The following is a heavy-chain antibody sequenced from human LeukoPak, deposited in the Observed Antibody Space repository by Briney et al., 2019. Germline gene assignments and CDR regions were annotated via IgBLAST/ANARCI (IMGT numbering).Heavy chain of an antibody. V-gene: IGHV3-74*01. CDR3: GRGRLQQPPSAY. CDR1: GFTFSSYW. Sequence: GGSLRLSCAASGFTFSSYWMHWVRQAPGKGLVWVSRINSDGSSTSYADSVKGRFTISRDNAKNTLYLQMNSLRAEDTAVYYCGRGRLQQPPSAYWGQGTLVTVSS. D-gene: IGHD6-13*01. J-gene: IGHJ4*02. CDR2: INSDGSST.